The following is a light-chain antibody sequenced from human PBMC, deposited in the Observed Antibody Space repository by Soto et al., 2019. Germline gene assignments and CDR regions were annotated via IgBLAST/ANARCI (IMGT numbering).Light chain of an antibody. CDR1: SSNIGSNY. CDR2: SNT. Sequence: QSVLTQPPSASGTPGQRVTISCSGSSSNIGSNYVYWYQHPPGAAPKLLVSSNTQRPSGVPDRFSGSKSGTSASLAISGLRSEDAADYYCAAWDDSLSGYVFGTGTKLTVL. CDR3: AAWDDSLSGYV. V-gene: IGLV1-47*01. J-gene: IGLJ1*01.